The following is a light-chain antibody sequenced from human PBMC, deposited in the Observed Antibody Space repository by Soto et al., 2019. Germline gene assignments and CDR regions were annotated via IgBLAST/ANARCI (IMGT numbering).Light chain of an antibody. J-gene: IGKJ1*01. CDR2: AAA. Sequence: DIQMTQSPSSLSASVGDRVTITCRASQRISNYLNWYQQKPGKAPKVLIYAAAILQSGVPLRFSGSGSGTDFTLTISNLQPEDFATYYCQQSYRTPRTFGQGTKVEIK. CDR1: QRISNY. CDR3: QQSYRTPRT. V-gene: IGKV1-39*01.